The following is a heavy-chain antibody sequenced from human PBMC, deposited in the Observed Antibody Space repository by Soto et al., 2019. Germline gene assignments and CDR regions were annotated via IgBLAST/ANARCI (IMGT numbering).Heavy chain of an antibody. Sequence: GGSLRLSCAASGFTFSSYSMNWVRQAPGKGLEWVSYISSSSSTIYYADSVKDRFTISRDNAKNSLYLQMNSLRAEDTAVYYCARDRGYCTNGVCYDNWFDPWGQGTLVTVSS. D-gene: IGHD2-8*01. V-gene: IGHV3-48*01. CDR1: GFTFSSYS. CDR3: ARDRGYCTNGVCYDNWFDP. CDR2: ISSSSSTI. J-gene: IGHJ5*02.